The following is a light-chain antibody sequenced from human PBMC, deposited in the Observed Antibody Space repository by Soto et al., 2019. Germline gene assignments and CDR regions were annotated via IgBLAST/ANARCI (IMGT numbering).Light chain of an antibody. J-gene: IGLJ2*01. Sequence: QSALTQPASVSGSPGQSITISCTGTSSDVGGYNYVSWYQQHPGKAPKLIIYEVSNRPSGVSNRFSGSKSGNTASLTISGLQAEDEADYYCSSYNSSSTRVFGGGTKVTVL. CDR2: EVS. CDR3: SSYNSSSTRV. V-gene: IGLV2-14*01. CDR1: SSDVGGYNY.